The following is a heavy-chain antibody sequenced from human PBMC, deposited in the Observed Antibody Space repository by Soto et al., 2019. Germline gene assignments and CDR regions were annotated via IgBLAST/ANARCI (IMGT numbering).Heavy chain of an antibody. Sequence: ASVKVSCKASGYTFTSYAMHWVRQAPGQRLEWMGWINAGNGNTKYSQKFQGRVTITRDTSASTAYMELSSLRSEDTAVYYCERGCRGDDAHWFDYWGQGALVTVSS. V-gene: IGHV1-3*01. D-gene: IGHD2-21*01. CDR3: ERGCRGDDAHWFDY. CDR1: GYTFTSYA. J-gene: IGHJ5*01. CDR2: INAGNGNT.